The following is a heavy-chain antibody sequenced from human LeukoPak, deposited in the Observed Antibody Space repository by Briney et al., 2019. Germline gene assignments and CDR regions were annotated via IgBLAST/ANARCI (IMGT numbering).Heavy chain of an antibody. D-gene: IGHD3-10*01. Sequence: PGGSLRLSCAASGFTFSSYAMHWVRQAPGKGLEWVAVISYDGSNKYYADSVKGRFTISRDNSKNTLYLQMNSLRAEDTAGYYCAREGLLSPYTYYYGSGSVDYWGQGTLVTVSS. V-gene: IGHV3-30*04. CDR1: GFTFSSYA. CDR3: AREGLLSPYTYYYGSGSVDY. J-gene: IGHJ4*02. CDR2: ISYDGSNK.